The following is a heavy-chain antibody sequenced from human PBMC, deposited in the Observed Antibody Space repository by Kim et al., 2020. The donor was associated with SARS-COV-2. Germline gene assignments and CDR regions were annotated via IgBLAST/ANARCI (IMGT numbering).Heavy chain of an antibody. V-gene: IGHV3-21*01. J-gene: IGHJ6*02. CDR2: ISSSSSYI. CDR1: GFTFSSYS. CDR3: ARDRRVTMVRGVNDGGMDV. D-gene: IGHD3-10*01. Sequence: GGSLRLSCAASGFTFSSYSMNWVRQAPGKGLEWVSSISSSSSYIYYADSVKGRFTISRDNAKNSLYLQMNSLRAEDTAVYYCARDRRVTMVRGVNDGGMDVWGQGTTVTVSS.